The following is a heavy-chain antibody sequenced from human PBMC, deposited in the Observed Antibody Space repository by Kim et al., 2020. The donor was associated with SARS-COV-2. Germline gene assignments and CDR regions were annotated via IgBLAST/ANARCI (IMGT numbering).Heavy chain of an antibody. J-gene: IGHJ2*01. V-gene: IGHV3-21*01. CDR1: GFTLSSYT. CDR3: AVDGREGWFFDL. Sequence: GGSLRLSCAASGFTLSSYTMHWVRQAPGKGLEWVSGISISSNYIYYADSVKGRFTISRDNAKNSLYLQMNSLRAEDTAVYYCAVDGREGWFFDLWGRGTQVTVSS. CDR2: ISISSNYI.